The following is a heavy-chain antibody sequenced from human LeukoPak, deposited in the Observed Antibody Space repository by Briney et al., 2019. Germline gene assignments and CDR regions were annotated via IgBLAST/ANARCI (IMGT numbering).Heavy chain of an antibody. Sequence: SETLSLTCAVSGGSITSGGYSWSWIRQPPGQGLEWIGYIFHGGTTYYNPSLKSRVTISVDRSKNQFSLKVTSVTAADTALYYCARGTKAEGWFDPWGQGTLVTVSS. D-gene: IGHD1-14*01. CDR2: IFHGGTT. CDR3: ARGTKAEGWFDP. J-gene: IGHJ5*02. CDR1: GGSITSGGYS. V-gene: IGHV4-30-2*01.